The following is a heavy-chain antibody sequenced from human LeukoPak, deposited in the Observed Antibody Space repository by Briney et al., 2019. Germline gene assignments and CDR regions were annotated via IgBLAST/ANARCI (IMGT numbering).Heavy chain of an antibody. D-gene: IGHD4-17*01. Sequence: ASVKVSCKASGYTFTSYYMHRVRQAPGQGVEWMAIINPSGGSTSYAQKFQGRVTMTRDMSTSTVYMELSSLRSEDTAVYYCAREGLVTTVTTFGYWGQGTLVTVSS. CDR3: AREGLVTTVTTFGY. CDR2: INPSGGST. V-gene: IGHV1-46*01. CDR1: GYTFTSYY. J-gene: IGHJ4*02.